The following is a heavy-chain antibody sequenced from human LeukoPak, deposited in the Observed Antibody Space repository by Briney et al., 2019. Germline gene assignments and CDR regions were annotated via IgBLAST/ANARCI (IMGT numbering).Heavy chain of an antibody. CDR2: ISSSSSYI. Sequence: PGGSLRLSCAASGFTFSSYSMNWVRQAPGKGLEWVSSISSSSSYIYYADSVKGRFTISRDNAKNSLYLQMNSLRAEDTAVYYCARGPRVQLERFDYWGQGTLVTVSS. CDR3: ARGPRVQLERFDY. V-gene: IGHV3-21*01. CDR1: GFTFSSYS. J-gene: IGHJ4*02. D-gene: IGHD1-1*01.